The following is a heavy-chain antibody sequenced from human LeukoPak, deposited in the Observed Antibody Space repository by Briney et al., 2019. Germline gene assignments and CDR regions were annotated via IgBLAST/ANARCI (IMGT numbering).Heavy chain of an antibody. Sequence: PGGSLRLSCAVSGFTVSGNYMSWVRQAPGKGLEWVSDIYTDDRTYYADSVKGRFTISRDDSKNMLFLQMDSLRVEDTAVYYCARDRAAADPWGQGTLVTVSS. V-gene: IGHV3-53*01. D-gene: IGHD6-13*01. J-gene: IGHJ5*02. CDR2: IYTDDRT. CDR3: ARDRAAADP. CDR1: GFTVSGNY.